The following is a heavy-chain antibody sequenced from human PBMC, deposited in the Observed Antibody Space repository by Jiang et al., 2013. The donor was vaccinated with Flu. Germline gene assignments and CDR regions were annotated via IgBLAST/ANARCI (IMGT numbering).Heavy chain of an antibody. V-gene: IGHV5-51*01. CDR3: AKYSVGPAFSF. CDR1: GYNFANYW. J-gene: IGHJ4*02. D-gene: IGHD2-15*01. Sequence: VQLVESGAEVKKPGESLKISCKGSGYNFANYWVGWVRQMPGKGLEWMGIIYPGDSDTRYSPSFQGQVTISADKSTTTAYLQWSSLKASDTAIYYCAKYSVGPAFSFWGRGTLVTVSS. CDR2: IYPGDSDT.